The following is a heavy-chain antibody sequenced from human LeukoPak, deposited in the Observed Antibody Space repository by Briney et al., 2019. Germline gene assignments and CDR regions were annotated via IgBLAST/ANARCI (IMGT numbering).Heavy chain of an antibody. V-gene: IGHV4-61*01. CDR2: IYYSGST. CDR3: VRNHMGGVGYCSGGSCYSYGIDV. J-gene: IGHJ6*04. D-gene: IGHD2-15*01. CDR1: GGSVSSGNYY. Sequence: SETLSLTCTVSGGSVSSGNYYWSWIRQPPGKGLEWIGYIYYSGSTNYNPSLKSRVTISVDTSNNQFSLKLSSVTAADTAVYYCVRNHMGGVGYCSGGSCYSYGIDVRGKGTTVTVSS.